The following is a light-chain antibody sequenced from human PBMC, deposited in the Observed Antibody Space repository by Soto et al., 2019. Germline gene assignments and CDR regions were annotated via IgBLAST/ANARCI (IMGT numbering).Light chain of an antibody. CDR1: NIGSKS. J-gene: IGLJ1*01. Sequence: SYELTQPPSVSVAPGQTARISCGGNNIGSKSVNWYQQKPGQAPVVVVYDDTDRPSGIPERFSGSNSGHTAILTISGVDAGDEADYYCQVWDGSNEQGVFGAGTKVTVL. V-gene: IGLV3-21*02. CDR2: DDT. CDR3: QVWDGSNEQGV.